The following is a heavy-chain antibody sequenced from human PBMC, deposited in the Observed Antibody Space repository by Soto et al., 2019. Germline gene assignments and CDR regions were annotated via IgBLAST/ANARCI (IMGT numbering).Heavy chain of an antibody. CDR1: GFTFSSYA. D-gene: IGHD6-19*01. V-gene: IGHV3-74*01. CDR2: INSDGSST. Sequence: GGSLRLSCAASGFTFSSYAMSWVRQAPGKGLVWVSRINSDGSSTSYADSVKGRFTISRDNAKNTLYLQMNSLRAEDTAVYYCARESGWLPYGYWGQGTLVTVSS. CDR3: ARESGWLPYGY. J-gene: IGHJ4*02.